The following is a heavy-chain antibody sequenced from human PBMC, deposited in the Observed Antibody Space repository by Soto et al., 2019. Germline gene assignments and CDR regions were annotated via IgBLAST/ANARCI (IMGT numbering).Heavy chain of an antibody. J-gene: IGHJ4*02. V-gene: IGHV3-23*01. CDR1: GFTFTSYA. CDR3: AKDRGRLIRGVIIDF. CDR2: VSADGTTT. Sequence: PGRSLRLSCAASGFTFTSYAMTCGRQAPGRGLEWVSTVSADGTTTYYAGSVKGRFTISRDHSKNTVSLEMKSLTVEDTALYYCAKDRGRLIRGVIIDFWGQGALVTVSS. D-gene: IGHD3-10*01.